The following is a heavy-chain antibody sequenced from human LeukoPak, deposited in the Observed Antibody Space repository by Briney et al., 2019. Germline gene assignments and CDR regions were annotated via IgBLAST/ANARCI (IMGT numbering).Heavy chain of an antibody. CDR2: IYHTGST. Sequence: PSETLSLTCTVSGVSISSYYWSWIRQPPGKGLEWIGYIYHTGSTNYNSSLKSRVTMSVDTSKNQFSLQVSSVTAADTAVYYCARRASYTSSFFDYWGQGILVTVSS. CDR3: ARRASYTSSFFDY. V-gene: IGHV4-59*08. CDR1: GVSISSYY. J-gene: IGHJ4*02. D-gene: IGHD6-6*01.